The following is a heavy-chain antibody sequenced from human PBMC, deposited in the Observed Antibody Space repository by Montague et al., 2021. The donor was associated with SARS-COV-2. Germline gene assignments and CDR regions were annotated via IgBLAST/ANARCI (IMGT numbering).Heavy chain of an antibody. J-gene: IGHJ4*02. CDR2: ISHRGSA. V-gene: IGHV4-34*01. CDR3: SRGAPGY. Sequence: SETLSLTCAVYGGSFSDYKWTWIRQSPGKGLEWIGQISHRGSANYNPSSKSRVTILVDTAKNQFSLQLISANVADTAVYYCSRGAPGYWGQGTVVTVSS. CDR1: GGSFSDYK.